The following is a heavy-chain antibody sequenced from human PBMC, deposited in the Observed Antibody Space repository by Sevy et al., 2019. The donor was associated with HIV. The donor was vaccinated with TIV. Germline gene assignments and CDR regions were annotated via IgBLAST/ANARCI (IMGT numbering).Heavy chain of an antibody. CDR1: GYTFTSYD. CDR2: MNPNSGTT. CDR3: ARGGYSSSAVEWEGYYGMDV. Sequence: ASVKVSCKASGYTFTSYDINWVRQATGQGLEWMGWMNPNSGTTGYAQKFQGRVTMTRNTSISTAYMGLSSLRSEDTAVYYCARGGYSSSAVEWEGYYGMDVWGQGTTVTVSS. D-gene: IGHD6-6*01. V-gene: IGHV1-8*01. J-gene: IGHJ6*02.